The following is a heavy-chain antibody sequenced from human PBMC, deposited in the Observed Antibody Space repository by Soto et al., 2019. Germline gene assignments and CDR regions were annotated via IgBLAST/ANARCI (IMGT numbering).Heavy chain of an antibody. CDR1: GFPFGGHC. J-gene: IGHJ4*02. V-gene: IGHV3-74*01. CDR3: EKDYSSVPDY. D-gene: IGHD3-10*01. Sequence: XESLSLSCAASGFPFGGHCVYWVRQAPGKGLVWVSRMNPDGTFASYADSVKGRFFTSRDNAKNTLYLQMNSLRDEDTAVYYCEKDYSSVPDYWGQGTLVTVSS. CDR2: MNPDGTFA.